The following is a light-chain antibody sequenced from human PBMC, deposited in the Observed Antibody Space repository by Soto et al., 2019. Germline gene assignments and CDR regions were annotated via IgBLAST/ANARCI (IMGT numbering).Light chain of an antibody. V-gene: IGKV3-15*01. CDR3: QQYNTWPPWT. CDR1: QSVSSN. CDR2: SAS. Sequence: EIVMTQSPATLSVSPRERATLSCRARQSVSSNLAWYHQKPGQAPRLLIYSASTRATGIPARFSGSGSGTEFTLTISSLQSEDFAVYYCQQYNTWPPWTFGQGTMVEIK. J-gene: IGKJ1*01.